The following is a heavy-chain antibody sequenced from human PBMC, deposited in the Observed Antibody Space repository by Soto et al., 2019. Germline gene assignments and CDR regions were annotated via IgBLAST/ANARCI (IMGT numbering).Heavy chain of an antibody. D-gene: IGHD6-19*01. CDR3: AKARYTDGWYPFDY. CDR2: ITGSGGST. Sequence: GGSLRLSCAASGFTFSSYAMSWVRQAPGKGLEWVSVITGSGGSTKYADSVIGRFTISRDNSKNTLFLQMNSLRAEDAAVYYCAKARYTDGWYPFDYWGQGTLVTVSS. CDR1: GFTFSSYA. J-gene: IGHJ4*02. V-gene: IGHV3-23*01.